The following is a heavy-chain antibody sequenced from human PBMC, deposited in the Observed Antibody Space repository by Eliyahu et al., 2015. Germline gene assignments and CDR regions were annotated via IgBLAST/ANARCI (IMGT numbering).Heavy chain of an antibody. V-gene: IGHV1-69*01. CDR3: AVGIPMIQGAIDY. CDR2: IIPIFATP. CDR1: GGAFSNYA. D-gene: IGHD3-10*01. Sequence: QVQLVQSGAEVKKPGSSVKVSCKASGGAFSNYAISWVRQAPGQGLEWMGGIIPIFATPNYAQRFQGRVTITADESTTTAYMDLSSLTSDDTAMYYCAVGIPMIQGAIDYWGQGTLVTVSS. J-gene: IGHJ4*02.